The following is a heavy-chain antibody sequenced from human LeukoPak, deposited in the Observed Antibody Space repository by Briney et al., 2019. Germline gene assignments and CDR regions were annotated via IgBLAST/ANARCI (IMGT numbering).Heavy chain of an antibody. CDR1: DYSLTSGYY. D-gene: IGHD4-17*01. Sequence: SETLSLTCTVSDYSLTSGYYWGWIRQPLGKGLGWIGSAYHGGSTYYKPSLESRDAISVGTSKNQFSLKLSSVIAAETAVYYCARDFTGVGRVTTQLGMDVWGQGTTVTVSS. V-gene: IGHV4-38-2*02. CDR3: ARDFTGVGRVTTQLGMDV. J-gene: IGHJ6*02. CDR2: AYHGGST.